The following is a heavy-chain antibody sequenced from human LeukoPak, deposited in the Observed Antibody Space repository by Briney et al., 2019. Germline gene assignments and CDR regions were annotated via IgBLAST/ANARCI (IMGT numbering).Heavy chain of an antibody. V-gene: IGHV4-30-4*01. CDR3: ARGHMYYFDY. CDR2: IYYSGST. J-gene: IGHJ4*02. CDR1: GGSISSYY. Sequence: PSETLSLTCTVSGGSISSYYWSWIRQPPGKGLEWIGYIYYSGSTYYNPSLKSRVTISVDTSKNQFSLKLSSVTAADTAVYYCARGHMYYFDYWGQGTLVTVSS.